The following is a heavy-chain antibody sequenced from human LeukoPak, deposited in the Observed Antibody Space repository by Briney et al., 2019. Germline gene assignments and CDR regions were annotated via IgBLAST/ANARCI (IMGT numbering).Heavy chain of an antibody. CDR1: GFTFSSFG. CDR3: ARDWAAAGNDY. D-gene: IGHD6-13*01. CDR2: IKHVGSEK. Sequence: GGSLRLSCAASGFTFSSFGMSWVRQAPGKGLEWVATIKHVGSEKYYVDSVKGRFTIPRDNAKNSLYLQMNSLRAEDTAVYYCARDWAAAGNDYWGQGTLVTVSS. J-gene: IGHJ4*02. V-gene: IGHV3-7*01.